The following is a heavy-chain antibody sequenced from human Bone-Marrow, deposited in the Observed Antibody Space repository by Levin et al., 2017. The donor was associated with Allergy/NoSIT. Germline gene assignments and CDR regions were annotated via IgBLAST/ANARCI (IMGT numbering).Heavy chain of an antibody. CDR2: IKSKTDGGTT. CDR1: GFTFSNAW. V-gene: IGHV3-15*01. D-gene: IGHD3-10*01. CDR3: TTDYHPYGSGSIMYDAFDI. Sequence: GESLKISCAASGFTFSNAWMSWVRQAPGKGLEWVGRIKSKTDGGTTDYAAPVKGRFTISRDDSKNTLYLQMNSLKTEDTAVYYCTTDYHPYGSGSIMYDAFDIWGQGTMVTVSS. J-gene: IGHJ3*02.